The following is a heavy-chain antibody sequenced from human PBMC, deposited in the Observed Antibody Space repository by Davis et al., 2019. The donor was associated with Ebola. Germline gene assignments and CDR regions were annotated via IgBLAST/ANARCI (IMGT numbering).Heavy chain of an antibody. V-gene: IGHV4-34*01. CDR1: GGSFSGYY. J-gene: IGHJ6*02. D-gene: IGHD5-18*01. CDR2: INHSGST. Sequence: MPSETLSLTCAVYGGSFSGYYWSWIRQPPGKGLEWIGEINHSGSTNYNPSLKSRVTISVDTSKNQFSLKLSSVTAADTAVYYCARGHTYGSMVYGKDVWGQGTTVTVSS. CDR3: ARGHTYGSMVYGKDV.